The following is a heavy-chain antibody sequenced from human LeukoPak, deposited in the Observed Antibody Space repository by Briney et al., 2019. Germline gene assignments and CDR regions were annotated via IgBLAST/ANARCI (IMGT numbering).Heavy chain of an antibody. Sequence: SETLSLTCAVYGGSSSDYYWSWIRQPPGKGLEWIGYIYYRGSTDYNPSLKSRVTISLDTSKNQFSLKLSSVTAADTAVYYCARDVGGGPFFDYWGQGTLVTVSS. CDR1: GGSSSDYY. D-gene: IGHD2-15*01. V-gene: IGHV4-59*01. CDR2: IYYRGST. J-gene: IGHJ4*02. CDR3: ARDVGGGPFFDY.